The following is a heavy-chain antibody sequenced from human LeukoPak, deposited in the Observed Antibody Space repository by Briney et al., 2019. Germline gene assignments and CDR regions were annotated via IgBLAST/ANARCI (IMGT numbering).Heavy chain of an antibody. CDR1: GYTFTGYY. CDR3: ARYAGTTMAAAGGNWFDP. CDR2: INPNSGGT. V-gene: IGHV1-2*02. J-gene: IGHJ5*02. D-gene: IGHD6-13*01. Sequence: ASVKVSCKASGYTFTGYYMHWVREAPGQGLEWMGWINPNSGGTNYAQKFQGRVTMTRDTSISTAYVELSRLRSDATAVYYCARYAGTTMAAAGGNWFDPWGQETMVTTSS.